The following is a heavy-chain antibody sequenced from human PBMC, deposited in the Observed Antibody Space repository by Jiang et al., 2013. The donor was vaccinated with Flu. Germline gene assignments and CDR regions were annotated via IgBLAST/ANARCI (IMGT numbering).Heavy chain of an antibody. Sequence: SLTCSVSGGSVSSGSYYWSWIRQPPGKGLEWIGYIYYSGSTNYNPSLKSRVTISVDTSKNQFSLKPSSVTAADTAVYYCARSSLTMIVVGGMDVWGQGTTVTVSS. CDR2: IYYSGST. D-gene: IGHD3-22*01. CDR1: GGSVSSGSYY. CDR3: ARSSLTMIVVGGMDV. V-gene: IGHV4-61*01. J-gene: IGHJ6*02.